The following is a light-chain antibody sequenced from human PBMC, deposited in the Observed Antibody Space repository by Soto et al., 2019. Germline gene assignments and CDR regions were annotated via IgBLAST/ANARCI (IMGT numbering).Light chain of an antibody. V-gene: IGLV1-40*01. CDR3: QSFDNSLSGVL. CDR1: RSNIGSGYD. Sequence: QSVLTQPPSVSGAPGQRVTISCSGSRSNIGSGYDVHWYQRIPGTAPKLVIYSNTNRPSGVPDRFSGSKSDTSASLAITGLQPEDEADYFCQSFDNSLSGVLFGGGTKLTVL. CDR2: SNT. J-gene: IGLJ2*01.